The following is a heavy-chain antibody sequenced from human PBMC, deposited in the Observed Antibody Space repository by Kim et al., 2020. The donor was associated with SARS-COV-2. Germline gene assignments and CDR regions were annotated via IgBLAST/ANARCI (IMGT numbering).Heavy chain of an antibody. CDR3: ARDSTKIVADY. V-gene: IGHV1-18*01. J-gene: IGHJ4*02. D-gene: IGHD3-22*01. Sequence: STEQKLQGRVTMTTDTSPSTAYMEMRSLRSDDTAVYYCARDSTKIVADYWGQGTLVTVSS.